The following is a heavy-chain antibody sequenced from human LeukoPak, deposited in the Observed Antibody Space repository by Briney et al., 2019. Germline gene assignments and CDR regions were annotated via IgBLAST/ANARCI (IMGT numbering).Heavy chain of an antibody. D-gene: IGHD2-2*01. CDR1: GSSFTSYW. CDR3: ARPIGYCSSTSCPAGFDY. V-gene: IGHV5-51*01. Sequence: GESLKISFKGSGSSFTSYWIGWVRPMPGKGLEWMGIIYPGDSDTRYSPSFQGQVTISADKSISTAYLQWSSLKASDTALYYCARPIGYCSSTSCPAGFDYWGQGTLVTVSS. J-gene: IGHJ4*02. CDR2: IYPGDSDT.